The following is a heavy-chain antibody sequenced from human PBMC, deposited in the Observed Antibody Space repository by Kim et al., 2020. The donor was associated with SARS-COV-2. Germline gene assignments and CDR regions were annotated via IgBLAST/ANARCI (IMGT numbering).Heavy chain of an antibody. CDR3: ARAAPESSPLSLLDP. V-gene: IGHV4-59*13. D-gene: IGHD6-13*01. CDR1: GGSISTYY. J-gene: IGHJ5*02. Sequence: SETLSPTCTVSGGSISTYYWSWIRQPPGKGLEWMGYIYNSGSTKYNPSLKSRLTISVDTSKNQFSLKLSSVTAADTAVYYCARAAPESSPLSLLDPWGQG. CDR2: IYNSGST.